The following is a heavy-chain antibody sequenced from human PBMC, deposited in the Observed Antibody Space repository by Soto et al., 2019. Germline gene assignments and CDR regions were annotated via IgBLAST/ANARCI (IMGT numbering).Heavy chain of an antibody. CDR2: INHSGST. Sequence: QVQLLQWGAGLLKPSETLSLTCAVYGGSFSGYYWSWIRQPPGKGLEWIGEINHSGSTNYNPSLKSRVTISVDTSKNQFSLKLSSVTAADTAVYYSARGRIAAAVAYYGMDVWGQGTTVTVSS. CDR3: ARGRIAAAVAYYGMDV. D-gene: IGHD6-13*01. CDR1: GGSFSGYY. J-gene: IGHJ6*02. V-gene: IGHV4-34*01.